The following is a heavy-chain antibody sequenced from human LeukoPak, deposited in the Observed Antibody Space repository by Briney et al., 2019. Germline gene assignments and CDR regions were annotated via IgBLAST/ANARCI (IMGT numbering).Heavy chain of an antibody. V-gene: IGHV1-69*01. J-gene: IGHJ6*03. CDR1: GGTFSSYA. D-gene: IGHD6-13*01. Sequence: SVKVSCKASGGTFSSYAISWVRQAPGQGLEWMGGIIPIFGTANYAQKFQGRVTITADESTSTAYMELSSLRSEDTAVYYCARGRSSSSWYYYYYMDVWGKGTTVTISS. CDR3: ARGRSSSSWYYYYYMDV. CDR2: IIPIFGTA.